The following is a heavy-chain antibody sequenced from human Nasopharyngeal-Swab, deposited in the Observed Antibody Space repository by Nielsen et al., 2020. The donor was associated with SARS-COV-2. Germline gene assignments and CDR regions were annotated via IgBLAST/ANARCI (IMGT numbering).Heavy chain of an antibody. CDR1: GGSISSSNW. CDR2: IYHSGST. D-gene: IGHD6-13*01. CDR3: ASQPDSKYSSSRYDY. J-gene: IGHJ4*02. V-gene: IGHV4-4*02. Sequence: GSLRLSCAVSGGSISSSNWWSWVRQPPGKGLEWIGEIYHSGSTNYNPSLKSRVTISVDKSKNQFSLKLSSVTAADTAVYYCASQPDSKYSSSRYDYWGQGTLVTVSS.